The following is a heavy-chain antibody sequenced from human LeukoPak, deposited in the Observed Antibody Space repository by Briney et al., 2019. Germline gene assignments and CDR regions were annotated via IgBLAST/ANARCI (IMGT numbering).Heavy chain of an antibody. D-gene: IGHD2-2*01. Sequence: GESLKISCKDSGSTFTSHCIGWVRQMPGKGLEWMGAIYPADSETTYSPSFQGQVTISADKSISTAYLQWSSLKASDTAMYYCATPTTGCSSTSCYLLFWGQGTLVTVSS. CDR1: GSTFTSHC. J-gene: IGHJ4*02. CDR2: IYPADSET. CDR3: ATPTTGCSSTSCYLLF. V-gene: IGHV5-51*01.